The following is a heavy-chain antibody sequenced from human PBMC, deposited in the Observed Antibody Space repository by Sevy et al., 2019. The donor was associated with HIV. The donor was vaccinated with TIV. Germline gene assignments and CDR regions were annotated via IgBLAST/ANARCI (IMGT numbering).Heavy chain of an antibody. D-gene: IGHD5-18*01. CDR3: ASPGGCRYGSLLDY. V-gene: IGHV1-2*02. CDR2: INPNSGDT. CDR1: GYTFTGYF. Sequence: ASVKVSCKASGYTFTGYFIHWVRQAPGQGLEWMGWINPNSGDTNYAQKFQGRVTVTRDTSINTAYMELSRLRSDDTAVYYCASPGGCRYGSLLDYWGQGTLVTVSS. J-gene: IGHJ4*02.